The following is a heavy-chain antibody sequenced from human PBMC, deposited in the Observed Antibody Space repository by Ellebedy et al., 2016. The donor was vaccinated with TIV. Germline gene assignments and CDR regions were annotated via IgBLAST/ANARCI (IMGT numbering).Heavy chain of an antibody. Sequence: GGSLRLSXKGSGYSFTSYWIGWVRQMPGKGLEWMGIIYPGDSDTRYSPSFQGQVTISADKSISTAYLQWSSLKASDTAMYYCARPQRWFGVAGYDAFDIWGQGTMVTVSS. CDR1: GYSFTSYW. CDR2: IYPGDSDT. D-gene: IGHD3-10*01. CDR3: ARPQRWFGVAGYDAFDI. J-gene: IGHJ3*02. V-gene: IGHV5-51*01.